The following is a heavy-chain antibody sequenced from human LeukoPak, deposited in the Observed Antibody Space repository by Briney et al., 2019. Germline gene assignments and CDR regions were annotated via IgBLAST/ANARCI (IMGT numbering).Heavy chain of an antibody. J-gene: IGHJ4*02. CDR2: IYYSGSI. D-gene: IGHD6-13*01. CDR3: ARSLSAAAGTHY. CDR1: DGSISSSSYY. V-gene: IGHV4-39*01. Sequence: SETLTLTCTVSDGSISSSSYYWGWIRQPPGKGLEWIGSIYYSGSIYYNPSLRSRVTISVDTSKNQFSLKLSSVTAADTAVYYCARSLSAAAGTHYWGQGTLVTVSS.